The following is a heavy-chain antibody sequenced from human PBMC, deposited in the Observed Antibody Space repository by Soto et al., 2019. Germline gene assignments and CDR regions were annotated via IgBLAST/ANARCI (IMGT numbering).Heavy chain of an antibody. D-gene: IGHD4-17*01. Sequence: TSETLSLTCAVSGGSIRSGGYSWSWIRQPPGKGLEWIGSIYYSGSTYYNPSLKSRVTISVDTSKNQFSLKLSSVTAADTAVYYCARRSDYVGDFDYWGQGTLVTVSS. CDR2: IYYSGST. J-gene: IGHJ4*02. CDR1: GGSIRSGGYS. V-gene: IGHV4-30-2*03. CDR3: ARRSDYVGDFDY.